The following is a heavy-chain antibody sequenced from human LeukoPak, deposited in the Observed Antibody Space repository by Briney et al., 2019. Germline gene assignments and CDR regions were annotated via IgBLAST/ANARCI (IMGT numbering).Heavy chain of an antibody. V-gene: IGHV5-51*01. CDR1: GYGLTSYW. CDR3: ARRGEAMDPFDY. J-gene: IGHJ4*02. CDR2: IYPGDSDT. D-gene: IGHD5-18*01. Sequence: GASVNSSCKDAGYGLTSYWIGWARQMPGKGLEWMGIIYPGDSDTRYSPSFQGQVTISADKSINTAYLQWSSLKASDTAIYYCARRGEAMDPFDYWGQGTLVTVSS.